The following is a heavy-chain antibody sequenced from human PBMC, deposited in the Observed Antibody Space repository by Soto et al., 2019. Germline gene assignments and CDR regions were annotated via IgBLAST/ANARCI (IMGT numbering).Heavy chain of an antibody. D-gene: IGHD6-13*01. CDR1: GGSISSSNW. J-gene: IGHJ6*02. CDR3: ARDPAAGRPDYYYYYGMDV. V-gene: IGHV4-4*02. Sequence: PSETLSLNGAVSGGSISSSNWWSCVRQPPGKGREWIGEIYHSGSTNYNPSLKSRVTISVDKSKNQFSLKLSSVTAADTAVYYCARDPAAGRPDYYYYYGMDVWGQGTTVTVSS. CDR2: IYHSGST.